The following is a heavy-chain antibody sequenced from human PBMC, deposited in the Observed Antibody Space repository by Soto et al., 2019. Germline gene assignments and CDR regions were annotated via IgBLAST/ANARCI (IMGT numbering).Heavy chain of an antibody. Sequence: ASVKVSCKVSGYTLTELSMHWVRQAPGKGLEWMGGFDPEDGETIYAQKNQGRVTMTEDTSTDTAYMELSSLRSEDTAVFYCATGPPGDYDSSGYYGFDYWGQGTLVTVSS. CDR3: ATGPPGDYDSSGYYGFDY. D-gene: IGHD3-22*01. V-gene: IGHV1-24*01. CDR1: GYTLTELS. CDR2: FDPEDGET. J-gene: IGHJ4*02.